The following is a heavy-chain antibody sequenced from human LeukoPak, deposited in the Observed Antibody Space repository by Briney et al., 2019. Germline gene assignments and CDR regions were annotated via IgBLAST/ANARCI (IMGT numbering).Heavy chain of an antibody. J-gene: IGHJ4*02. CDR1: GFTFSSYA. V-gene: IGHV3-30-3*01. CDR2: IPYDGSNK. D-gene: IGHD5-24*01. Sequence: GGSLRLSCAASGFTFSSYAMHWVRQAPGKGLEWVAVIPYDGSNKYYADSVKGRFTISRDNSKNTLYLQMNSLRAEDTAVYYCTRDISGDGYNFFDYWGQGTLVTVSS. CDR3: TRDISGDGYNFFDY.